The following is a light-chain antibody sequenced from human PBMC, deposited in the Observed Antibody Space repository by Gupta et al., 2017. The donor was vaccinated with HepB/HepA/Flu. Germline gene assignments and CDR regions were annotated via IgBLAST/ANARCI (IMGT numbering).Light chain of an antibody. CDR2: DAS. Sequence: QLSHSRSSLSASVGDRVTITCQASQDISNYLNWYQQKPGKAPKLLIYDASNLETGVPSRFSGSGSGTDFTFTISSLQPEDIATYYCQQFDNLPGFTFGPGTKVDIK. J-gene: IGKJ3*01. V-gene: IGKV1-33*01. CDR1: QDISNY. CDR3: QQFDNLPGFT.